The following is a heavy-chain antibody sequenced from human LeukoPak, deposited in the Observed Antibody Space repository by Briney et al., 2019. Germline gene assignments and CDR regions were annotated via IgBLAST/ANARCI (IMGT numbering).Heavy chain of an antibody. D-gene: IGHD1-1*01. Sequence: KPSETLSLTCAVSGASISGSYWSWIRQPPGKGLEWIGYIYTSGGTNHNPSLKSRVTISVDTSKNQFSLKLTSVTAADTAVYYCARHLHNQPSPSFDPWGQGTLVTVSS. J-gene: IGHJ5*02. CDR1: GASISGSY. CDR3: ARHLHNQPSPSFDP. CDR2: IYTSGGT. V-gene: IGHV4-4*09.